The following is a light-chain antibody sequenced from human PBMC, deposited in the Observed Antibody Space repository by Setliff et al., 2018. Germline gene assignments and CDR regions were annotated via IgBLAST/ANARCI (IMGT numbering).Light chain of an antibody. CDR1: SSNIGNNY. J-gene: IGLJ2*01. Sequence: QSALTQPPSVSAAPGQKVTISCSGSSSNIGNNYVSWYQQLPGTAPTLLIYDNNKRPSGIPDRFSGSKSGTSATLGITGLQTGDEADYYCGTWDSSLSAVVFGGGTQLTVL. V-gene: IGLV1-51*01. CDR2: DNN. CDR3: GTWDSSLSAVV.